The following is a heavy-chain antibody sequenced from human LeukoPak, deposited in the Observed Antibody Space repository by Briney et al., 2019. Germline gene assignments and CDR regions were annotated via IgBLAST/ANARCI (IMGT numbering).Heavy chain of an antibody. D-gene: IGHD3-22*01. Sequence: SVKVSCKASGGTFSSYAISWVRQAPGQGLEWMGGIIPIFGTANYAQKLQGRVTMTTDTSTSTAYMELRSLRSDDTAVYYCARERSTPGYYYDSSGYSDAFDIWGQGTMVTVSS. CDR1: GGTFSSYA. J-gene: IGHJ3*02. V-gene: IGHV1-69*05. CDR3: ARERSTPGYYYDSSGYSDAFDI. CDR2: IIPIFGTA.